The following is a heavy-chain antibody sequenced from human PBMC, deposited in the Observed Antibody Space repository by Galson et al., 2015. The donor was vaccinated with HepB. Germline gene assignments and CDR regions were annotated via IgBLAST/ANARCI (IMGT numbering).Heavy chain of an antibody. CDR2: INPNSGGT. J-gene: IGHJ6*03. V-gene: IGHV1-2*06. D-gene: IGHD2-15*01. Sequence: VSCKASGYTFTGYYMHWVRQAPGQGLEWMGRINPNSGGTNYAQKFQGRVTMTRDTSISTAYMELSRLRSDDTAVYYCARDGSGLPYYYYYMDVWGKGTTVTVSS. CDR3: ARDGSGLPYYYYYMDV. CDR1: GYTFTGYY.